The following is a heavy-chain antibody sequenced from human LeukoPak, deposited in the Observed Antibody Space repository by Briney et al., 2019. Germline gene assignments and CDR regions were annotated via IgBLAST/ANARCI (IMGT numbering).Heavy chain of an antibody. D-gene: IGHD3-16*01. CDR3: AKDPNIITYPVGYFDY. J-gene: IGHJ4*02. CDR2: IRYDGSNK. V-gene: IGHV3-30*02. Sequence: GGSLRLSCAASGFTFSSYGMHWVRQAPGKGLEWVAFIRYDGSNKYYADSVKGRFTISRDNSKNTLYLQMNSLRAEDTAVYYCAKDPNIITYPVGYFDYWGQGTLVTVSS. CDR1: GFTFSSYG.